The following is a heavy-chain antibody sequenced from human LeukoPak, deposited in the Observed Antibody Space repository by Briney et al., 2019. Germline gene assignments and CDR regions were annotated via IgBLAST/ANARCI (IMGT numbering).Heavy chain of an antibody. CDR3: ARLGRFLELYV. J-gene: IGHJ6*04. CDR1: GGSISSSSSY. V-gene: IGHV4-61*02. D-gene: IGHD3-3*01. CDR2: IYTSGNT. Sequence: SETLSLTCTVSGGSISSSSSYWSWIRQPAGKGLEWIGRIYTSGNTNYNPSLKSRVTISVDTSKNQFSLKLRSVTAADTAVYYCARLGRFLELYVWGIGTTVTVSS.